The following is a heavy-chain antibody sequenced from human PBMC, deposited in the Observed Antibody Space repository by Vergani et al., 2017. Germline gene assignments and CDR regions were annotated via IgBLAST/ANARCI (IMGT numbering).Heavy chain of an antibody. D-gene: IGHD2-15*01. J-gene: IGHJ4*02. CDR1: GFTFSSYA. Sequence: EVQLLESGGGLVQPGGSLRLSCAASGFTFSSYAMSWVRQAPGKGLEWVSAISGSGGSTYYADSVKGRFTISRDNAKNSLYLQMNSLRAEDTALYYCAKGSGGWLEYYFDYWGQGTLVTVSS. V-gene: IGHV3-23*01. CDR2: ISGSGGST. CDR3: AKGSGGWLEYYFDY.